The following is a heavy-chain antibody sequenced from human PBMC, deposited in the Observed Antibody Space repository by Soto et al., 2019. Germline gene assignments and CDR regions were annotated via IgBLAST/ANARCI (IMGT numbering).Heavy chain of an antibody. CDR3: ARATWRGGSCYSYYFDY. D-gene: IGHD2-15*01. CDR2: TYYRSKWYN. Sequence: SSTLSLTCAISGDSVSSNSAAWNWIRQSPSRGLEWLGRTYYRSKWYNDYAVSVKSRITINPDTSKNQFSLQLNSVTPEDTAVYYCARATWRGGSCYSYYFDYWGQGTLVTVSS. V-gene: IGHV6-1*01. CDR1: GDSVSSNSAA. J-gene: IGHJ4*02.